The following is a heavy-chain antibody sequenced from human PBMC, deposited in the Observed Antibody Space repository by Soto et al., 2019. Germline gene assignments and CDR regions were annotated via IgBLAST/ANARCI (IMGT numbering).Heavy chain of an antibody. CDR3: ARRWATSFDF. Sequence: ETLSLTCTVSGGSISSYYWSWIRQPPGKGLEWIGYIYYSGSTNYNPSLKSRVTISVDTSKNQFSLKVSSVTAADTAVYYCARRWATSFDFWGQGTLVTVSS. J-gene: IGHJ4*02. D-gene: IGHD6-13*01. CDR1: GGSISSYY. V-gene: IGHV4-59*01. CDR2: IYYSGST.